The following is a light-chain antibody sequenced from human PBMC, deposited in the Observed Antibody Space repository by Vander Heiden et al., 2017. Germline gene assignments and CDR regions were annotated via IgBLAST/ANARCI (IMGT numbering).Light chain of an antibody. CDR3: ASWDESLSGVV. J-gene: IGLJ2*01. CDR1: RSNIATNY. Sequence: QSVLTQPPSASGTHGQRVSISCSGSRSNIATNYVYWYQQLPGTAPKLLIYMSSQRPSGVPDRFSGSKSGTSASLAISGLRSEDEADYYCASWDESLSGVVFGGGTKLTVL. CDR2: MSS. V-gene: IGLV1-47*01.